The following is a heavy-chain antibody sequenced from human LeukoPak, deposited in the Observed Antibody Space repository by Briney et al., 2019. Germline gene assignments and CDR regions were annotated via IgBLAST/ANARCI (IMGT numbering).Heavy chain of an antibody. CDR2: IFFTGST. Sequence: SETLSLTCTVSGGSITSGNYYWGRIHQPPGKGLEWSGDIFFTGSTYYSPSLKSRVTISVGTSTTQFSLKLTSVTAADTAVYYCARQIASSGYLPWAFDIWGQGTVVTVSS. CDR1: GGSITSGNYY. V-gene: IGHV4-39*01. J-gene: IGHJ3*02. CDR3: ARQIASSGYLPWAFDI. D-gene: IGHD3-22*01.